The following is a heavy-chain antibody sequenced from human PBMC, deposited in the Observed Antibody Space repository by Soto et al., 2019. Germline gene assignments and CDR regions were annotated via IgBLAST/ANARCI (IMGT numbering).Heavy chain of an antibody. V-gene: IGHV3-30*18. CDR3: AKDRRPNYYYGMDV. CDR2: ISYDGSNK. CDR1: GFTFSSYG. Sequence: QVQLVESGGGVVQPGRSLRLSCAASGFTFSSYGMHWVRQAPGKGLEWVAVISYDGSNKYYADSVKGRFTISRDNSKNTLYLQMNSLRAEDTDVYYCAKDRRPNYYYGMDVWVQGTTVTVSS. D-gene: IGHD6-25*01. J-gene: IGHJ6*02.